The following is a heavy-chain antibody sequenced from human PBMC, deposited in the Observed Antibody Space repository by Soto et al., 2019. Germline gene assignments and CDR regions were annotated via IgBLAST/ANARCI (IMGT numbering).Heavy chain of an antibody. Sequence: GASVKISCKASGYTFTSYGISWVRQAPGRGLEWMGWISAYNGNTNYAQKLQGRVTMTTDTSTSTAYMELRSLRSDDTAVYYRARDHGTPRSPNNWFDPWGQGTLVTVSS. CDR2: ISAYNGNT. CDR3: ARDHGTPRSPNNWFDP. J-gene: IGHJ5*02. D-gene: IGHD6-6*01. CDR1: GYTFTSYG. V-gene: IGHV1-18*01.